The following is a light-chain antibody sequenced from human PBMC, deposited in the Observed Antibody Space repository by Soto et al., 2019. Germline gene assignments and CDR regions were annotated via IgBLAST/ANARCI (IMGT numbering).Light chain of an antibody. CDR2: DAS. J-gene: IGKJ1*01. CDR3: QQYNTFWT. CDR1: QNIGSW. V-gene: IGKV1-5*01. Sequence: DIQMTQSPSTLSASVGDRVTITCRASQNIGSWLAWYQQKPVKAPKFLIYDASSLESGVPSRFSGSGSGTEFTLTISSLQPDDFATYYCQQYNTFWTFGQGTKVDIK.